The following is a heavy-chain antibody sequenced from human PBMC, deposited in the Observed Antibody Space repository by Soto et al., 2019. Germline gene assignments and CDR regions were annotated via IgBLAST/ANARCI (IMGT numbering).Heavy chain of an antibody. Sequence: PGESLKISCKGSGYSFTSYWISWVRQMPGKGLEWMGRIDPSDSYTNYSPSFQGHVTISADKSISTAYLKWSSLKSSDTAMFYFASQYCSSTSCYGEYGMDVWGQGTTVTVSS. CDR1: GYSFTSYW. CDR3: ASQYCSSTSCYGEYGMDV. J-gene: IGHJ6*02. CDR2: IDPSDSYT. D-gene: IGHD2-2*01. V-gene: IGHV5-10-1*01.